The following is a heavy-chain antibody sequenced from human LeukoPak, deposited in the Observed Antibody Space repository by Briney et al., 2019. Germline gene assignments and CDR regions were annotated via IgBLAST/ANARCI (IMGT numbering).Heavy chain of an antibody. Sequence: GGSLRLSCAASGFTFDDYGMSWVRQAPGKGLEWVSGINWNGGSTGYADSVKGRFTISRDNAKNSLYLQMNSLRAEDTAVYYCAKDPHPYSSSWPIIYYFDYWGQGTLVTVSS. CDR3: AKDPHPYSSSWPIIYYFDY. CDR1: GFTFDDYG. CDR2: INWNGGST. D-gene: IGHD6-13*01. V-gene: IGHV3-20*04. J-gene: IGHJ4*02.